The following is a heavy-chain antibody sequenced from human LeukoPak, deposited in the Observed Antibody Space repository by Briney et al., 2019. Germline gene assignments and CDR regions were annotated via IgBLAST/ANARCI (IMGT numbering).Heavy chain of an antibody. CDR1: DYTFIDYY. CDR2: INPNSGGT. J-gene: IGHJ4*02. CDR3: ARGNYVPSSADY. Sequence: ASVTVSFTSSDYTFIDYYMHWIRQAPGQGGKGMGWINPNSGGTHYAQKFQGRVSMTRDTEISTVYMELSRVRSDDTAVYYCARGNYVPSSADYWGQGTLVTVSS. D-gene: IGHD3-16*01. V-gene: IGHV1-2*02.